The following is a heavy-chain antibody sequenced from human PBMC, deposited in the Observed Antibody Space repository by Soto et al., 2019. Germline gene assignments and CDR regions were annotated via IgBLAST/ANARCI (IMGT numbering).Heavy chain of an antibody. CDR3: AKDPDRYSSGWHYNRLDP. V-gene: IGHV3-23*01. CDR1: GFTFSSYA. J-gene: IGHJ5*02. D-gene: IGHD6-19*01. CDR2: ISGSGGST. Sequence: GGSLRLSCAASGFTFSSYAMSWVRQAPGKGLEWVSAISGSGGSTYYADSVKGRFTISRDNSKNTLYLQMNSLRAEDTAVYYCAKDPDRYSSGWHYNRLDPWGQGTLVTVSS.